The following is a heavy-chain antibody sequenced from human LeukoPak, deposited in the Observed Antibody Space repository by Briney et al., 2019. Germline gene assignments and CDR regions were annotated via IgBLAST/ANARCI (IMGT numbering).Heavy chain of an antibody. D-gene: IGHD6-19*01. V-gene: IGHV3-13*05. CDR1: GFTFSSYD. J-gene: IGHJ4*02. CDR2: IGTAGDP. Sequence: GGSLRLSCAASGFTFSSYDMNWVRHVTGKGRKWVSAIGTAGDPYYPGSVKGRFTISRENAKNSLYLQMNSLRAGDTAVYYCARGSMAGYFDYWGQGTLVTVSS. CDR3: ARGSMAGYFDY.